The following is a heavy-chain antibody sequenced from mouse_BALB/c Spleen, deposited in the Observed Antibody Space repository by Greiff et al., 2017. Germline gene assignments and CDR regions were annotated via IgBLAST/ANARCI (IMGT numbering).Heavy chain of an antibody. V-gene: IGHV1-15*01. J-gene: IGHJ2*01. CDR1: GYTFTDYE. D-gene: IGHD2-1*01. CDR2: IDPETGGT. CDR3: TRKLLFFDY. Sequence: VQLQQSGAELVRPGASVTLSCKASGYTFTDYEMHWVKQTPVHGLEWIGAIDPETGGTAYNQKFKGKATLTADKSSSTAYMELRSLTSEDSAVYYCTRKLLFFDYWGQGTTLTVSS.